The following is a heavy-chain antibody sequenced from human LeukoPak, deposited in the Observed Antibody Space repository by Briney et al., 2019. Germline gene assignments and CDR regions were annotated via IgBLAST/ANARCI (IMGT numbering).Heavy chain of an antibody. Sequence: QSGGSLRLSCTASGFTFSDYGMHWVRQPPGKGLEWVAIIWYDGSNKKYEDSVKGRFTISRDNSKNTLYLQMNSLRAEDTAVYYCARGVDYYENSGTIDYWGQGTLVTVSS. CDR3: ARGVDYYENSGTIDY. CDR2: IWYDGSNK. D-gene: IGHD3-22*01. V-gene: IGHV3-33*01. CDR1: GFTFSDYG. J-gene: IGHJ4*02.